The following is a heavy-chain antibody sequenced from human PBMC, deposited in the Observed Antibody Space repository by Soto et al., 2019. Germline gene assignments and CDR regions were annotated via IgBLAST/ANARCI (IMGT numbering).Heavy chain of an antibody. D-gene: IGHD3-10*01. Sequence: EVQLVESGGGLVQPGGSLRLSCAASGFTFSLYSMSWVRQAPGKGLEWVSYISRSSTGIHYADSVKGRFTISRGDATNAMHLQMNSLRDGDTAVYYCARAVTWGLDVWGQGTTVSISS. CDR2: ISRSSTGI. CDR3: ARAVTWGLDV. V-gene: IGHV3-48*02. J-gene: IGHJ6*02. CDR1: GFTFSLYS.